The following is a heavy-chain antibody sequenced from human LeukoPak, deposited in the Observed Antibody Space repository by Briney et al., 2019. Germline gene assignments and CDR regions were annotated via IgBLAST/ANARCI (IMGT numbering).Heavy chain of an antibody. V-gene: IGHV3-48*03. J-gene: IGHJ6*02. CDR3: ARISYGMDV. CDR2: ISSSGSTI. Sequence: GGSLRLSCAASGFTFSSYEMNWVRQAPGKGLEWVSYISSSGSTIYYADSVKGRFTISRDNAKNSLYLQMNSLRAEDTAVYYFARISYGMDVWGQGTTVTVSS. CDR1: GFTFSSYE.